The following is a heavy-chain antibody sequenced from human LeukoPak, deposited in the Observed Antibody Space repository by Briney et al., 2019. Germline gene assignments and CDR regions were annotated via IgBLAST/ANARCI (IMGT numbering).Heavy chain of an antibody. J-gene: IGHJ4*02. V-gene: IGHV4-59*01. CDR1: GGSISSYY. CDR3: TRGAGWLIDY. Sequence: SETLSLTCTVSGGSISSYYRGWIRQPPGKGLEWIGCFHNSGTSTYNPSLKSRVTISADTSKNQFSLKLNSLTTADTAVYYCTRGAGWLIDYWGQGILVTVSS. CDR2: FHNSGTS. D-gene: IGHD3-16*01.